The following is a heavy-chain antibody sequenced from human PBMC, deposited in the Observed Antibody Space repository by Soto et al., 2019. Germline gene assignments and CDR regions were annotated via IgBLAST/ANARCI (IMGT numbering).Heavy chain of an antibody. D-gene: IGHD3-3*01. CDR2: RSKAYGGTT. CDR3: TRDYDFWSGYYRDAFDI. Sequence: RSKAYGGTTEYAASVKGRFTISRDDSKSIAYLQMNSLKTEDTAVYYCTRDYDFWSGYYRDAFDIWGQGTMDTVSS. J-gene: IGHJ3*02. V-gene: IGHV3-49*02.